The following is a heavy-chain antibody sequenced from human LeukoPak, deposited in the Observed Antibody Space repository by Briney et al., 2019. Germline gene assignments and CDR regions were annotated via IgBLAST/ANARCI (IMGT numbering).Heavy chain of an antibody. D-gene: IGHD3-10*01. J-gene: IGHJ6*03. Sequence: SETLSLTCAVYGGSFSGYYWSWIRQPPGKGLEWIGEINHSGSTNYNPSLKSRVTISVDTSKNQFSLKLSSVTAADTAVYYCARNKKTSHYYGSGSYTQYYYYMDVWGKGTTVTVSS. CDR2: INHSGST. CDR3: ARNKKTSHYYGSGSYTQYYYYMDV. V-gene: IGHV4-34*01. CDR1: GGSFSGYY.